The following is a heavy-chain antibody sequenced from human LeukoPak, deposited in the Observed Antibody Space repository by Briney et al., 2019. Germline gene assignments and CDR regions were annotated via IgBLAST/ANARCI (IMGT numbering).Heavy chain of an antibody. CDR1: GFTFSSYG. CDR2: VWYDGKNK. J-gene: IGHJ6*02. V-gene: IGHV3-33*06. CDR3: AKRGTRATHGMDV. Sequence: GGSLRLSCAASGFTFSSYGIHWVRQAPGKGLEWVAVVWYDGKNKFYGDSVKGRFTISRDNSKDTVDLQMNSLRVEDTAVYYCAKRGTRATHGMDVWGQGTTVTVSS. D-gene: IGHD3-16*01.